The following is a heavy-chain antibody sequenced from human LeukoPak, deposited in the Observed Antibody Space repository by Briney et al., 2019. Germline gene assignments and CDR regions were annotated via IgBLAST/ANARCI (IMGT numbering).Heavy chain of an antibody. V-gene: IGHV4-39*01. CDR3: ARLSRPRAFDY. CDR1: GRSISSSSYF. Sequence: SETLSLTCTVSGRSISSSSYFWGSIRQPPGKGLEWIVSIYYSGSTYYNPSLKSRVTISVDTSKNQFSLKLSSVTAADTAVYYCARLSRPRAFDYWGQGNLVTVSS. CDR2: IYYSGST. J-gene: IGHJ4*02.